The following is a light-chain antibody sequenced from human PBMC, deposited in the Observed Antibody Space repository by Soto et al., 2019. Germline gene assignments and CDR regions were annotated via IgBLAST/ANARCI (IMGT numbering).Light chain of an antibody. CDR3: QQYNNWPPMYT. J-gene: IGKJ2*01. CDR2: GAS. V-gene: IGKV3-15*01. Sequence: EIVMTQSPATLSVSPGERATLSCRASQSVSSNLARYQQKPGQAPRLLIYGASTTATGIPARFSGSGSGTEFTLTISSLQSEDFAVYYCQQYNNWPPMYTFGQGTKLEIK. CDR1: QSVSSN.